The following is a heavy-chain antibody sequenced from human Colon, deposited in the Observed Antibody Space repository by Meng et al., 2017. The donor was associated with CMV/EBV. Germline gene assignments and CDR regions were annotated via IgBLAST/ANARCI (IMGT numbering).Heavy chain of an antibody. J-gene: IGHJ4*02. V-gene: IGHV3-7*01. CDR3: ARDRYGGAFDY. Sequence: GGSLRLSCAASGFTFSNFWMSWVRQAPGKGLEWVANIKQDESDKHYVDSVKGRFTISRDNARNSLYLQMNRLRAEDTAVYYCARDRYGGAFDYWGQGTLVTVSS. D-gene: IGHD3-10*01. CDR2: IKQDESDK. CDR1: GFTFSNFW.